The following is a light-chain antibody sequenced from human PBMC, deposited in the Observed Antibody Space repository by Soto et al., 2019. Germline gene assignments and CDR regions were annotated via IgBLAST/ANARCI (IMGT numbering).Light chain of an antibody. V-gene: IGKV4-1*01. Sequence: DIVMTQSPDSLAVSLGERATINCKSSQSLVYSANNKNYLAWYPQKPGQPPKLLIYWASVRESGVPDRFSGTGSGTDFTLTISSLQAEDVAVYYCQQYVATVWPFGHGTKVE. CDR1: QSLVYSANNKNY. CDR3: QQYVATVWP. J-gene: IGKJ1*01. CDR2: WAS.